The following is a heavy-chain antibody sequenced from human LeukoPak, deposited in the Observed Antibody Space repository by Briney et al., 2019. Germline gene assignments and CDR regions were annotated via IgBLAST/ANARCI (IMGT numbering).Heavy chain of an antibody. CDR1: GVSISSSSYY. V-gene: IGHV4-39*07. CDR2: IYTSGST. J-gene: IGHJ4*02. CDR3: ARERYYDILTGYSRFDY. Sequence: PSETLSLTCNVSGVSISSSSYYWGWIRQPPGKGLEWIGRIYTSGSTNYNPSLKSRVTMSVDTSKNQFSLKLSSVTAADTAVYYSARERYYDILTGYSRFDYWGQGTLVTVSS. D-gene: IGHD3-9*01.